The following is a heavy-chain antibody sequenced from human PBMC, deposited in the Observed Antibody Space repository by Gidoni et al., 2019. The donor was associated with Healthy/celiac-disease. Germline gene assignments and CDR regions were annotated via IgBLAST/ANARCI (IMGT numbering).Heavy chain of an antibody. J-gene: IGHJ4*02. CDR1: GFSFSNAW. CDR3: LGELSHPYFDY. V-gene: IGHV3-15*01. D-gene: IGHD3-10*01. Sequence: EVQLVESGGGLVKHGGSLRLSCAASGFSFSNAWMSWVRQAPGKGLEWVGRIKSKTDGGTTDYAAPVKGRFTISRDDSKNTLYLQMNSLKTEDTAVYYCLGELSHPYFDYWGQGTLVTVSS. CDR2: IKSKTDGGTT.